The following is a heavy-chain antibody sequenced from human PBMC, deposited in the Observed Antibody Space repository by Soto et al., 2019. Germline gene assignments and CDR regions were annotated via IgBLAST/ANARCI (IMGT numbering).Heavy chain of an antibody. V-gene: IGHV1-69*13. CDR2: IIPIFGTA. Sequence: SVKVSCKASGGTFSSYAISWVRQAPGQGLEWMGGIIPIFGTANYAQKFQGRVTITADESTSTAYMELSSLRSEDTAVYYCARDRVTRPQQLAHFDYWGQGTLVTVSS. J-gene: IGHJ4*02. CDR1: GGTFSSYA. D-gene: IGHD6-13*01. CDR3: ARDRVTRPQQLAHFDY.